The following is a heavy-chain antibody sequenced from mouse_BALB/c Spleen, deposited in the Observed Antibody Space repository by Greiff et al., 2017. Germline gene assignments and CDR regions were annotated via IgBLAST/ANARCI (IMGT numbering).Heavy chain of an antibody. J-gene: IGHJ4*01. V-gene: IGHV1-39*01. D-gene: IGHD2-14*01. CDR3: ARRLYRYDGGYYAMDY. CDR1: GYSFTDYI. Sequence: EVQLQQTGPELVKPGASVKISCKASGYSFTDYIMLWVKQSHGKSLEWIGNINPYYGSTSYNLKFKGKATLTVDKSSSTAYMQLNSLTSEDSAVYYCARRLYRYDGGYYAMDYWGQGTSVTVSS. CDR2: INPYYGST.